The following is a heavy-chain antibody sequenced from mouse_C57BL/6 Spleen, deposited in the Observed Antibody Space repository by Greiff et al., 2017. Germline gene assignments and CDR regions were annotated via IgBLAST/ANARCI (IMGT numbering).Heavy chain of an antibody. V-gene: IGHV5-6*01. D-gene: IGHD1-1*01. CDR2: ISSGGSYT. J-gene: IGHJ2*01. CDR1: GFTFSSYG. CDR3: ARRDYGSIYYFDY. Sequence: VQLKESGGDLVKPGGSLKLSCAASGFTFSSYGMSWVRQTPDKRLEWVATISSGGSYTYYPDSVKGRFTISRDNAKNTLYLQMSSLKSEDTAMYYCARRDYGSIYYFDYWGQGTTLTVSS.